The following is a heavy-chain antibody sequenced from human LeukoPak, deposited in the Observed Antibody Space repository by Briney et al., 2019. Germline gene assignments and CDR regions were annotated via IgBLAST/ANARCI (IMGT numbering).Heavy chain of an antibody. J-gene: IGHJ5*02. Sequence: PGGSLRLSCAASGFTLSSYAMSWVRQAPGKGLEWVSAISDTGNTYHADSVKGRFTISRDSSKNTLYLQLNSLRAEDTAVYYCARDRSPGWFDPWGQGTLVTVSS. CDR3: ARDRSPGWFDP. V-gene: IGHV3-23*01. CDR2: ISDTGNT. CDR1: GFTLSSYA.